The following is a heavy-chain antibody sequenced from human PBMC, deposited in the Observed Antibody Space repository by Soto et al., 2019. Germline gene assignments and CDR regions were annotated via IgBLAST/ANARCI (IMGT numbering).Heavy chain of an antibody. CDR3: ARGRRAISSWYSLLDVRVTNWFDP. Sequence: SETLSLTCAVYGGSFSGYYWSWIRQPPGKGLEWIGEINHSGSTNYNPSLKSRVTISVDTSKNQFSLKLSSVTAADTAVYYCARGRRAISSWYSLLDVRVTNWFDPWGQGTLVTVSS. CDR1: GGSFSGYY. J-gene: IGHJ5*02. CDR2: INHSGST. D-gene: IGHD6-13*01. V-gene: IGHV4-34*01.